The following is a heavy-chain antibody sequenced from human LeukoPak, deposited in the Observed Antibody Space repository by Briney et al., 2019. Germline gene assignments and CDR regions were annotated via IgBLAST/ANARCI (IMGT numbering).Heavy chain of an antibody. Sequence: ASVKLSCKASGSTFTGYYMHWVRQAPGQGLEWMGWINPNSGGTNYAQKFQGRVTMTRDTSISTAYMELSRLRSDDTAVYYCAIHDYGDYGHSMDVWGQGTTVTVSS. J-gene: IGHJ6*02. CDR1: GSTFTGYY. CDR2: INPNSGGT. V-gene: IGHV1-2*02. CDR3: AIHDYGDYGHSMDV. D-gene: IGHD4-17*01.